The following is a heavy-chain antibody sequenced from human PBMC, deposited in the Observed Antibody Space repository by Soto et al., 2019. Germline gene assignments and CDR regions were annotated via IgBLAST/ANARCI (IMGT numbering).Heavy chain of an antibody. CDR2: IYYSGST. Sequence: QVQLQESGPGLVKPSQTLSLTCTVSGGSISSGDYYWSWIRQPPGQGLEWIGYIYYSGSTYYNPSLKSLVSISVDTSKNQFSLKLSSVTAADTGVYYCARDLINYYGSGSRRRQGWFDPWVQGTLVTVSS. D-gene: IGHD3-10*01. CDR3: ARDLINYYGSGSRRRQGWFDP. J-gene: IGHJ5*02. CDR1: GGSISSGDYY. V-gene: IGHV4-30-4*01.